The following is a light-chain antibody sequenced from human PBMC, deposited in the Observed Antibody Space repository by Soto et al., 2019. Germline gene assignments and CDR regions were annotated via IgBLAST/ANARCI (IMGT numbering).Light chain of an antibody. CDR2: DAS. CDR1: ESMGNY. CDR3: QWRSDWPPRLT. J-gene: IGKJ4*01. Sequence: EVVLTQSPATLSLSPGERATLSCRASESMGNYLAGYQQKLGQAPKLLIYDASHRAIGIPGRFSGDGYGTDFTLTISSLEPEDFAVYYCQWRSDWPPRLTFVGGTKVEIK. V-gene: IGKV3-11*01.